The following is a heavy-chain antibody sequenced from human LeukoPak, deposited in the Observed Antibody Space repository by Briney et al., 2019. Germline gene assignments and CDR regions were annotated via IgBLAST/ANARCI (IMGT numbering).Heavy chain of an antibody. CDR3: ARGRHGDYSIDY. CDR2: VNTDGTST. V-gene: IGHV3-74*01. CDR1: GFTFSTYW. D-gene: IGHD4-17*01. J-gene: IGHJ4*02. Sequence: QPGGSLRLSCAASGFTFSTYWMHWVRQAPGKGLVWVSRVNTDGTSTTYGDSVQGRFTISRDNAKNTLYLQMKSLRAEDTAVYYCARGRHGDYSIDYWGQGTLVTVSP.